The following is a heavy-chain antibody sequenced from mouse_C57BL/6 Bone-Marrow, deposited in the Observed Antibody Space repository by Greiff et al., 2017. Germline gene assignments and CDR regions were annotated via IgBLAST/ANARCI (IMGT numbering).Heavy chain of an antibody. CDR2: IDPSDSYT. CDR1: GYTFTSYW. Sequence: QVQLQQPGAELVKPGASVKLSCKASGYTFTSYWMQWVKQRPGQGLEWIGEIDPSDSYTNYNQKFKGKATLTVDTSSSTADMQLSSLTSEDSAVYYCARETTVVAIDYWGQGTTLTVSS. CDR3: ARETTVVAIDY. J-gene: IGHJ2*01. V-gene: IGHV1-50*01. D-gene: IGHD1-1*01.